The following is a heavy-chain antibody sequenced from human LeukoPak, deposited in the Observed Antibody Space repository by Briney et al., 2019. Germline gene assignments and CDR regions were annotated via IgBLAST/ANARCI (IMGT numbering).Heavy chain of an antibody. CDR2: IWYDGSNK. CDR3: ARYNDYGDSLDY. D-gene: IGHD4-17*01. J-gene: IGHJ4*02. V-gene: IGHV3-33*01. Sequence: GGSLRFSCAASGFTFSSYGMHWVRQAPGKGLEWVAVIWYDGSNKYYADSVKGRFTISRDNSKNTLYLQMNSLRAEDTAVYYCARYNDYGDSLDYWGQGTLVTVSS. CDR1: GFTFSSYG.